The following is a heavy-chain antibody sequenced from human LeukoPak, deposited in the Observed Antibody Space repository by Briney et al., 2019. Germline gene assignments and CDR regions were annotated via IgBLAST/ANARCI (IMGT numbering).Heavy chain of an antibody. J-gene: IGHJ3*02. D-gene: IGHD3-3*01. CDR1: GGSFSGYY. Sequence: PSETLSLTCAVYGGSFSGYYWSWIRQPPGKGLEWIGEINHSGSTNYNPSLKSRVTISVDTSKNQFSLKLSSVTAADTAVYYCARDRTYDFWSGSDAFDIWGQGTMVTVSS. CDR3: ARDRTYDFWSGSDAFDI. V-gene: IGHV4-34*01. CDR2: INHSGST.